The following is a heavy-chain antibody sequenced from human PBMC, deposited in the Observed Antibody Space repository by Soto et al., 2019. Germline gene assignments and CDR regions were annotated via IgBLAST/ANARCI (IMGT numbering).Heavy chain of an antibody. CDR1: GFTFSDYW. CDR3: ARDVSPGSGPYYLDAFYM. D-gene: IGHD3-22*01. CDR2: IKKAESKK. Sequence: EVQLVESGGGLVQPGESLRLSCAASGFTFSDYWMTWVRQAPGKGLEWVANIKKAESKKSYLDSVRGRFTISRDNARNSLYLRMDSLRAEDTALYYCARDVSPGSGPYYLDAFYMWGQGTMVTFSS. V-gene: IGHV3-7*05. J-gene: IGHJ3*02.